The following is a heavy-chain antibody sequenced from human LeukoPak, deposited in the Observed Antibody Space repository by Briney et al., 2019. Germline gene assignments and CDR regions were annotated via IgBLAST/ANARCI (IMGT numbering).Heavy chain of an antibody. J-gene: IGHJ6*02. CDR1: GFTFSSYG. CDR3: AKDRTIV. Sequence: PGGSLRLSCAASGFTFSSYGMHWVRQAPGKGLEWVAVISYDGSNKYYADSVKGRFTISRDNSKNTLYLQMNSLRAEDTAVYYCAKDRTIVWGQGTTVTVSS. CDR2: ISYDGSNK. D-gene: IGHD1-1*01. V-gene: IGHV3-30*18.